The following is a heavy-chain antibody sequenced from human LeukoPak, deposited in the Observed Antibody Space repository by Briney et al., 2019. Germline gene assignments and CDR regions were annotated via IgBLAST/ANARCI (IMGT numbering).Heavy chain of an antibody. CDR1: GGTFSSYA. V-gene: IGHV1-69*05. J-gene: IGHJ4*02. Sequence: APVKVSCKASGGTFSSYAISWVRQAPGRGLGWMGRIIPIFGTANYAQKFQGRVTITTDESTSTAYMELSSLRSEDTAVYYCATELYYYDSSGFAYWGQGTLVTVSS. CDR3: ATELYYYDSSGFAY. CDR2: IIPIFGTA. D-gene: IGHD3-22*01.